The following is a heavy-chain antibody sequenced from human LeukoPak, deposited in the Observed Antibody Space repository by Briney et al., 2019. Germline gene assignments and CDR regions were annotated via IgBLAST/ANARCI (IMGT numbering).Heavy chain of an antibody. Sequence: PSETLSLTCTVSGGSINSYYWGWIRQPPGKGLEWIAYIHYSGSTNYNPSLKSRVTISLGTSKNQFSLKLSSVTAADTAVYYCAATAGHGYSDYWGQGTLVTVSS. J-gene: IGHJ4*02. CDR2: IHYSGST. V-gene: IGHV4-59*08. CDR3: AATAGHGYSDY. D-gene: IGHD5-24*01. CDR1: GGSINSYY.